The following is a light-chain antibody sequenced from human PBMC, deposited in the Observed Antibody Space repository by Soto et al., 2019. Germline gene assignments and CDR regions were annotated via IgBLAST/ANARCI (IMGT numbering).Light chain of an antibody. Sequence: QSVLTQPPSASGTPGQRVTISCSGSSSNIESKTVNWYQQLPGTAPKLLIYGNNQRPSGVPDRFSGSKSATSASLAISGLQSEDEADYYCAAWDDSLNGGVVFGGGTKLTVL. CDR3: AAWDDSLNGGVV. CDR2: GNN. CDR1: SSNIESKT. J-gene: IGLJ2*01. V-gene: IGLV1-44*01.